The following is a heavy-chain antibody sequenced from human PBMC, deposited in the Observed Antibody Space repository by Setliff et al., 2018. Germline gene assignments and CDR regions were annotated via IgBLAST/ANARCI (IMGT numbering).Heavy chain of an antibody. J-gene: IGHJ1*01. Sequence: SETLSLTCTVSGGSISSGVYYWSWIRQPPGKGLEWIGYIYYSGSTYYNPSLKSRVTISVDTSKNQFSLKLSSVTAADTAVYYCARSGYYNGFQHWGQGTLVTVSS. CDR1: GGSISSGVYY. CDR2: IYYSGST. CDR3: ARSGYYNGFQH. V-gene: IGHV4-30-4*08. D-gene: IGHD3-22*01.